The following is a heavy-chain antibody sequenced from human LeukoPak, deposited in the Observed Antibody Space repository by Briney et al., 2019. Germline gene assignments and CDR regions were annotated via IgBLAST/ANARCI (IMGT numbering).Heavy chain of an antibody. J-gene: IGHJ4*02. V-gene: IGHV4-31*03. CDR2: IYYSGST. Sequence: SQTLSLTCTVSGGSISSGGYYWSWIRQHPGKGLEWIGYIYYSGSTHYNPSLKSRVTISVDTSKNQFSLKLSSVTAADTAVYYCARRGWRSPLGFDYWGQGTLVTVSS. D-gene: IGHD6-19*01. CDR1: GGSISSGGYY. CDR3: ARRGWRSPLGFDY.